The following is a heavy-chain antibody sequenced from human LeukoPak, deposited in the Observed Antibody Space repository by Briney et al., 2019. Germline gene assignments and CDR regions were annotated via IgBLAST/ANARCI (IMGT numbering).Heavy chain of an antibody. V-gene: IGHV3-64*01. J-gene: IGHJ3*02. D-gene: IGHD2-8*01. Sequence: GGSLRLSCAASGFTFSTYVMQWVRQAPGKGLEYVSAITGDGGYTYYANSVKGRFTISRDNSKKTLYLQMGSLRADDMAVYYCARVSTNDRRNAFDIWGQGTMVTVSS. CDR3: ARVSTNDRRNAFDI. CDR1: GFTFSTYV. CDR2: ITGDGGYT.